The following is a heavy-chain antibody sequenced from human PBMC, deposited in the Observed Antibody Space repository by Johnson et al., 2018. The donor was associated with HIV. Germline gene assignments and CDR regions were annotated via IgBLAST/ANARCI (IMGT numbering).Heavy chain of an antibody. CDR2: ISGSGGST. Sequence: VQLVESGGGVVQPGRSLRLSCAASGFTFRSHAMHWVRQAPGKGLEWVSTISGSGGSTYYADSVKGRFTISRDNSKNTLYLQMNSLRAEDTAVYYCARDIIAVAGYDAFDIWGQGTMVTVSS. CDR1: GFTFRSHA. V-gene: IGHV3-23*04. D-gene: IGHD6-19*01. J-gene: IGHJ3*02. CDR3: ARDIIAVAGYDAFDI.